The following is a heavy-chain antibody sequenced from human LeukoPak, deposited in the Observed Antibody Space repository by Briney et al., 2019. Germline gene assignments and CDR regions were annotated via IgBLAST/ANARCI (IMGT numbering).Heavy chain of an antibody. Sequence: PSETLSLTCTVSGGSISNSNYYWGWIRQPPGEGLEWIGSIYYSGSTYYNPSLKSRVTISVDTSKNQFSLKLSSVTAADTAVFYCARHSNTDTWNHYYMDVWGKGTTVTVSS. J-gene: IGHJ6*03. CDR2: IYYSGST. V-gene: IGHV4-39*01. CDR3: ARHSNTDTWNHYYMDV. D-gene: IGHD1-20*01. CDR1: GGSISNSNYY.